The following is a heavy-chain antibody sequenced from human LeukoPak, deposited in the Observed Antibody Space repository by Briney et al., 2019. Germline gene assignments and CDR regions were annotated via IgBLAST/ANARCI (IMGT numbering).Heavy chain of an antibody. CDR1: GGSFSGYY. CDR2: INHSGST. V-gene: IGHV4-34*01. CDR3: ARHYFDSSGYLHHTDY. J-gene: IGHJ4*02. D-gene: IGHD3-22*01. Sequence: SETLSLTCAVYGGSFSGYYCSWIRQPPGKGLEWIGEINHSGSTNYNPSLKSRVTISVDTSKNQFSLKLSSVTAADTAVYYCARHYFDSSGYLHHTDYWGQGTLVTVSS.